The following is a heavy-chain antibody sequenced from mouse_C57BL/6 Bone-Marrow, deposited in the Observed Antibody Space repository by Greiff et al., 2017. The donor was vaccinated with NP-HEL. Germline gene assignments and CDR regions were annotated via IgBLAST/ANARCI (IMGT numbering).Heavy chain of an antibody. V-gene: IGHV3-8*01. Sequence: EVQLQQSGPGLAKPSQSLSLTCSVSGYSITSDYWNWIRKFPGKKLEYMGYISYSGSTNYNQSLKSRISITRDTSKNQDYLQLNSVTTGDTATYYCARWEGYFDVWGTGTTVTVSS. CDR1: GYSITSDY. CDR3: ARWEGYFDV. CDR2: ISYSGST. J-gene: IGHJ1*03.